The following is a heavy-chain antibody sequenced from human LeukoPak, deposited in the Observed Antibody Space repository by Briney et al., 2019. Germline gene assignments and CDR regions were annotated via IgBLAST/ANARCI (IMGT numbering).Heavy chain of an antibody. CDR3: ARYELGMDY. D-gene: IGHD7-27*01. V-gene: IGHV4-59*08. Sequence: SSETLSLTCTVSGGSISSYYWSWIRQPPGKGLEWIGYIYYSGSTNYNPSLKSRVTISVDTSKNQFSLKLSSVTAADTAVYYCARYELGMDYWGQGTLVTVSS. CDR2: IYYSGST. J-gene: IGHJ4*02. CDR1: GGSISSYY.